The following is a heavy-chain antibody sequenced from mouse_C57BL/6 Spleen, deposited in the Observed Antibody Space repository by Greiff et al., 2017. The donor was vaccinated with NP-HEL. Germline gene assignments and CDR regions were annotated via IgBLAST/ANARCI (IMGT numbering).Heavy chain of an antibody. Sequence: QVQLQQSGAELVRPGTSVKVSCKASGYAFTNYLIEWVKQRPGQGLEWIGVINPGSGGTNYNEKFKGKATLTADKSSSTAYMRLSSLTSEDSAVYFCVGLRHYFDYWGQGTTLTVSS. CDR1: GYAFTNYL. D-gene: IGHD2-4*01. CDR3: VGLRHYFDY. CDR2: INPGSGGT. V-gene: IGHV1-54*01. J-gene: IGHJ2*01.